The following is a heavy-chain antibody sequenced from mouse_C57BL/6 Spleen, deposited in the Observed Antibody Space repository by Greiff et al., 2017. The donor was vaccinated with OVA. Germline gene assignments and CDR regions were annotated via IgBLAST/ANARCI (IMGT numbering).Heavy chain of an antibody. Sequence: VQVVESGAELVKPGASVKISCKASGYAFSSYWMNWVKQRPGKGLEWIGQIYPGDGDTNYNGKFKGKATLTADKSSSTAYMQLSSLTSEDSAVYFCARGSKDAMDYWGQGTSVTVSS. CDR3: ARGSKDAMDY. CDR2: IYPGDGDT. V-gene: IGHV1-80*01. D-gene: IGHD2-5*01. J-gene: IGHJ4*01. CDR1: GYAFSSYW.